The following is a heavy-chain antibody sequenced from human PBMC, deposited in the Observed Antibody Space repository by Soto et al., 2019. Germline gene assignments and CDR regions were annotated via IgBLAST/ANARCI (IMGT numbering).Heavy chain of an antibody. CDR2: LNPDGTAK. J-gene: IGHJ4*02. D-gene: IGHD3-16*01. V-gene: IGHV3-7*01. Sequence: EVQLVESGGGLVQPGGSLRLSCAASGLSFSSSWRTWIRQAPGQGLEWVAELNPDGTAKFYVDSVKGRFAISRDNAKNSLYLQMNNLRADDTAVYYCARDPAFGAADYWGQGTLVTVS. CDR1: GLSFSSSW. CDR3: ARDPAFGAADY.